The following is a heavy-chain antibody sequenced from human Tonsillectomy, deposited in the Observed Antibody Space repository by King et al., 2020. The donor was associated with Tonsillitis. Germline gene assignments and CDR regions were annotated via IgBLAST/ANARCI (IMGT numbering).Heavy chain of an antibody. CDR2: IYYSGST. CDR3: ARARDGYNWVAFDI. J-gene: IGHJ3*02. CDR1: GGSISSYY. Sequence: QLQESGPGLVKPSETLSLTCTVSGGSISSYYWSWIRQPPGKGLEWIGYIYYSGSTHYNPPLKSRVTISVDTSKNQFSLKLSSVTAADTAVYYCARARDGYNWVAFDIWGQGTMVTVSS. D-gene: IGHD5-24*01. V-gene: IGHV4-59*01.